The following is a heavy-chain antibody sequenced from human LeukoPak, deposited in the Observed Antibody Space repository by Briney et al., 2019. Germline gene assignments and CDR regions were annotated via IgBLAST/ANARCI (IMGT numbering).Heavy chain of an antibody. CDR3: ARESYGDYVLD. D-gene: IGHD4-17*01. CDR1: GFTFSSYA. CDR2: ISYDGSNK. Sequence: GGFLRLSCAASGFTFSSYAMHWVRQAPGKGLEWVAVISYDGSNKYYADSVKGRFAISRDNSKNTLYLQMNSLRAEDTAVYYCARESYGDYVLDWGQGTLVTVSS. V-gene: IGHV3-30*09. J-gene: IGHJ4*02.